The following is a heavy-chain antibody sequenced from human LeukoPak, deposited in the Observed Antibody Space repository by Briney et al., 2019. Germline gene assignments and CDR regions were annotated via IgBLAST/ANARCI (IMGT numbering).Heavy chain of an antibody. CDR2: ISGSGGST. D-gene: IGHD3-10*01. CDR1: GFTFSSYA. CDR3: ATLGGDGVTGYFGP. V-gene: IGHV3-23*01. Sequence: AGGSLRLSCAASGFTFSSYAMSWVRQAPGKGLEWVSAISGSGGSTYYADSVKGRFTISRDNSKNTLYLQMNSLRAEDTAVYYCATLGGDGVTGYFGPWGQGTLVTVSS. J-gene: IGHJ5*02.